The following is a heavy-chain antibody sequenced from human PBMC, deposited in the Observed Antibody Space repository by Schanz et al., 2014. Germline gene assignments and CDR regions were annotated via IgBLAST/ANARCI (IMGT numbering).Heavy chain of an antibody. CDR1: GFTVSSNH. CDR2: ISYSGST. J-gene: IGHJ3*02. Sequence: QVQLLQFGGGVVQPGRSLRLSCPVSGFTVSSNHMSWIRQHPGKGLEWIGFISYSGSTCYNPSLKSRVTISVDTSKNQFSLNLSSATAADTAVYYCARDRGHGDLPGDIWGQGTMVTVSS. CDR3: ARDRGHGDLPGDI. V-gene: IGHV4-31*02. D-gene: IGHD4-17*01.